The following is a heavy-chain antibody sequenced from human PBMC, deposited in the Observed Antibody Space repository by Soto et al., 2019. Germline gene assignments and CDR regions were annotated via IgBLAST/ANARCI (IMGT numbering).Heavy chain of an antibody. J-gene: IGHJ4*02. CDR3: ARSRDGYNPRDYYFDY. CDR1: GFSLSTSGMC. V-gene: IGHV2-70*01. CDR2: IDWDDDK. Sequence: SGPTLVNPTQTLTLTCTFSGFSLSTSGMCVSWIRQPPGKALEWLALIDWDDDKYYSTSLKTRLTISKDTSKNQVVLTMTNMDPVDTATYYCARSRDGYNPRDYYFDYWGQGTLVTVSS. D-gene: IGHD5-12*01.